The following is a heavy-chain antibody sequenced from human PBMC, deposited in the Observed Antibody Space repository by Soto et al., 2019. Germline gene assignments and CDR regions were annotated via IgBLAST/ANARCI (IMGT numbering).Heavy chain of an antibody. CDR2: IYQSGSA. Sequence: QVQLQESGPGLVKPSQTLSLTCTVSGGSINSGGYYWTWIRQHPGKGLEWIGHIYQSGSAYYNPSLKSRVTMSVDTSKDQVSLQLTSVTAADTAVYSCARTARATVTMGGYYCYDMDVWGQGTTVTVSS. CDR3: ARTARATVTMGGYYCYDMDV. CDR1: GGSINSGGYY. V-gene: IGHV4-31*03. D-gene: IGHD4-17*01. J-gene: IGHJ6*01.